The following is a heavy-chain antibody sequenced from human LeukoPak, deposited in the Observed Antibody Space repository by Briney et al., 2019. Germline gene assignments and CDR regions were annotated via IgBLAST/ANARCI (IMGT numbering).Heavy chain of an antibody. CDR1: GYTFTSYG. J-gene: IGHJ4*02. CDR2: ISAYNGNT. CDR3: ARDPFNYGGNDVYFDY. V-gene: IGHV1-18*01. Sequence: GASVKISCKASGYTFTSYGISWVRQAPGQGLEWMGWISAYNGNTNYAQKRQGRVTMTTDTSTSTAYMELRSLRSDDTAVYYCARDPFNYGGNDVYFDYWGQGTLVTVSS. D-gene: IGHD4-23*01.